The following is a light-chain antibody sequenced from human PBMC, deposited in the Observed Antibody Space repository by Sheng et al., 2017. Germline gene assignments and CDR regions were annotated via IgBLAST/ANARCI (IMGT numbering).Light chain of an antibody. CDR1: QSISNW. V-gene: IGKV1-5*03. CDR3: QQYNSYLYT. J-gene: IGKJ2*01. CDR2: KAS. Sequence: DIQLTQSPSTLSASVGDRVTITCRASQSISNWLAWYQQKPGKAPKLLIYKASSLKSGVTSRFSGSGSGTEFTLTISSLQPDDFATYYCQQYNSYLYTFGQGTKLEIK.